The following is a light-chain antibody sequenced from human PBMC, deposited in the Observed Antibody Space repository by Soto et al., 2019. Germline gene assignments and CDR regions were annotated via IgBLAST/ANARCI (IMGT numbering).Light chain of an antibody. CDR1: TNDIAVYSY. CDR3: SSYRSGSTTVV. Sequence: QAVVTQPASVSGSPGQSITISCTGTTNDIAVYSYVAWYQQHPGKAPNLMIYDVTTRPSGVSDRFSGSKSGDTASLTISGLQAEDEAIYYCSSYRSGSTTVVFGGGTKLTVL. J-gene: IGLJ3*02. V-gene: IGLV2-14*03. CDR2: DVT.